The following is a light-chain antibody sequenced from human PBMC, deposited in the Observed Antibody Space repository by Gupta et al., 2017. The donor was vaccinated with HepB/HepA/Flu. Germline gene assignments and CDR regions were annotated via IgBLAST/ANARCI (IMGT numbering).Light chain of an antibody. Sequence: QSALTQPRSVSGSPGQSVTISCTGTNSDVGGYNYVSWYQQHPGKVPKLMIYDVNKRPSGVPDRVSGAKSGNTASLTISGLQAEDEADYYCCSYAGTDGFVIFGGGTKLTVL. J-gene: IGLJ2*01. CDR1: NSDVGGYNY. V-gene: IGLV2-11*01. CDR3: CSYAGTDGFVI. CDR2: DVN.